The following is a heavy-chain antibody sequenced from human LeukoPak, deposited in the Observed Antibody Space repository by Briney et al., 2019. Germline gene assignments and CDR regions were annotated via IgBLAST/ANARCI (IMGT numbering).Heavy chain of an antibody. Sequence: SETLSLTCTVSGGSISSYYWSWIRQPPGKGLEWIGYIYYSGSTNYNPSLKSRVTISVDTSKNQFSLKLSSVTAADTAVYYCARETNYYYYMDVWGKGTTVTVSS. CDR1: GGSISSYY. V-gene: IGHV4-59*12. CDR2: IYYSGST. J-gene: IGHJ6*03. CDR3: ARETNYYYYMDV.